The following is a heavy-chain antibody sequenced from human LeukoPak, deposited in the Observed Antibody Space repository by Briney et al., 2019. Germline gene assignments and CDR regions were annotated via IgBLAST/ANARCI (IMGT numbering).Heavy chain of an antibody. CDR3: ARAGLTGSPFVDY. V-gene: IGHV3-20*01. CDR2: INWNGGTT. Sequence: PGGSLRLSCAASGFTFDDYGMSWVRQAPGKGLEWVSGINWNGGTTGYADYVKGRFTISRDNAKNSLYLQMNSLRAEDTALYHCARAGLTGSPFVDYWGQGTLVTVSS. J-gene: IGHJ4*02. CDR1: GFTFDDYG. D-gene: IGHD1-14*01.